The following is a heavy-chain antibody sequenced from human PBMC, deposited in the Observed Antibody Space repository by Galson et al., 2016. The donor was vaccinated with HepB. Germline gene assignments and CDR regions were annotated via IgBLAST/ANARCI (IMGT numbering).Heavy chain of an antibody. CDR1: GFTFSNYW. J-gene: IGHJ2*01. V-gene: IGHV3-7*01. D-gene: IGHD1-26*01. Sequence: SLRLSCAASGFTFSNYWITWVRQAPGKGLEWVANIKQDGSVQNYVNSVRGRFTISRDNAKNSLYLQMNSLRVEDTAVYYCVRQSGEPTWYYDLWGRGTLATVSS. CDR2: IKQDGSVQ. CDR3: VRQSGEPTWYYDL.